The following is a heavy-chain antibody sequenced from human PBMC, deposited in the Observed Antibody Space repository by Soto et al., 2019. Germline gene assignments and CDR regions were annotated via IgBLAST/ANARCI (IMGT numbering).Heavy chain of an antibody. J-gene: IGHJ6*02. CDR3: VRLPASGVVGKYGMDV. CDR1: GGSISSYY. CDR2: IYYSGST. Sequence: SETLSLTCTVSGGSISSYYWSWIRQPPGKGLEWIGYIYYSGSTNYNPSLKSRVTISVDTSKNHFSLRLSSMTAADTAVYYCVRLPASGVVGKYGMDVWGQGTTVTVSS. V-gene: IGHV4-59*08. D-gene: IGHD2-21*01.